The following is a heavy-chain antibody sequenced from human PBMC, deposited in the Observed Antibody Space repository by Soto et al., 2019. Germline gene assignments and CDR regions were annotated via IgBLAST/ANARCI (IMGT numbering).Heavy chain of an antibody. CDR2: MNPNSGNT. CDR3: ARWDYGVYARFDY. J-gene: IGHJ4*02. D-gene: IGHD4-17*01. V-gene: IGHV1-8*01. CDR1: GYTFTSHD. Sequence: QVQLVQSGTEVKKPGASVKVSCKASGYTFTSHDINWVRRATGQGLEWMGWMNPNSGNTGYAQKFQGRVTMTRNTSISTAYMELSSLRSEDTAVYYCARWDYGVYARFDYWGQGTLATVSS.